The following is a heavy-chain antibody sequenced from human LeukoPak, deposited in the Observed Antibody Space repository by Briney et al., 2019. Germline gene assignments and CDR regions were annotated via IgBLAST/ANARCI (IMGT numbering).Heavy chain of an antibody. V-gene: IGHV3-30*03. Sequence: GGSLRLSCAASGLSFSGYWMHWVRQAPGKGLEWVAVISYDGSNKYYADSVKGRFTISRDNSKNTLYLQMNSLRAEDTAVYYCADLTGLDYWGQGTLVTVSS. CDR3: ADLTGLDY. J-gene: IGHJ4*02. CDR2: ISYDGSNK. CDR1: GLSFSGYW. D-gene: IGHD3-9*01.